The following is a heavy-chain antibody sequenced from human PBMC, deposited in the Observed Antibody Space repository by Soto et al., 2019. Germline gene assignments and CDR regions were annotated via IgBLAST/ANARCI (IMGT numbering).Heavy chain of an antibody. V-gene: IGHV1-8*01. CDR3: ARGRAVFYYYYYMDV. J-gene: IGHJ6*03. CDR1: GYTFTSYD. Sequence: ASVKVSCKASGYTFTSYDINWVRQATGQGLEWMGWMNPNSGNTGYAQKFQGRVTMTRNTSISTAYMELSSLRSEDTAVYYCARGRAVFYYYYYMDVWGKGTTVTVSS. CDR2: MNPNSGNT.